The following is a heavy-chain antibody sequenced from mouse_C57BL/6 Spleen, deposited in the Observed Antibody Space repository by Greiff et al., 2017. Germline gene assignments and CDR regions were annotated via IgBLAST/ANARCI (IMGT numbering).Heavy chain of an antibody. V-gene: IGHV5-9*01. D-gene: IGHD1-1*01. Sequence: EVKLVESGGGLVKPGGSLKLSCAASGFTFSSYTMSWVRQTPEKRLEWVATISGGGGDTYYPDSVKGRLTISRDNAKNSRYLQMSSLRSEDTALYYCARHAYYCGTSYEWYCAVWGAGTPLTVSS. CDR2: ISGGGGDT. CDR1: GFTFSSYT. J-gene: IGHJ1*01. CDR3: ARHAYYCGTSYEWYCAV.